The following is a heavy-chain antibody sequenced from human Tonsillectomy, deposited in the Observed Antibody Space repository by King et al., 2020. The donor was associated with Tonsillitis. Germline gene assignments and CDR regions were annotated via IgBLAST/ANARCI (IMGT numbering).Heavy chain of an antibody. V-gene: IGHV3-33*08. CDR3: ARGNLQYSSAYCGGY. CDR1: GFTFSSYG. D-gene: IGHD6-6*01. Sequence: VQLVESGGGVVQPGRSLRLSCAASGFTFSSYGMHWVRQAPGKGLEWVAVICYDGSNKYYADSVKGRLTISRDNSKNTLYLQMNSLRAEDTAVYYCARGNLQYSSAYCGGYWGQGTLVTVSS. CDR2: ICYDGSNK. J-gene: IGHJ4*02.